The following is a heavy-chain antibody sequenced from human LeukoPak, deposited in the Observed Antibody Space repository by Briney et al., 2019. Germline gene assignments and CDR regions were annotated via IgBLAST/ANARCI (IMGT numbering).Heavy chain of an antibody. Sequence: XXSXXASGFTFSSYWMTWVRQPPGKGLEWVATIKEEGDKKYYVDSVKGRFTISRDNAKNSLYLQMNSLRAEDTAVYYCARDGVAYWGQGTLVIVSS. D-gene: IGHD2-15*01. CDR3: ARDGVAY. J-gene: IGHJ4*02. V-gene: IGHV3-7*03. CDR2: IKEEGDKK. CDR1: GFTFSSYW.